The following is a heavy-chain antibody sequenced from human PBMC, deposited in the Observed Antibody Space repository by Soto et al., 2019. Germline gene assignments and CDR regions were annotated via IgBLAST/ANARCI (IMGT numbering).Heavy chain of an antibody. J-gene: IGHJ3*02. D-gene: IGHD2-15*01. Sequence: GGSLRLSCAASGFTVSSNYMSWVRQAPGKGLEWVSVIYSGGSTYYADSVKGRFTISRDNSKNTLYLQMNSLRAEDTAVYYCASRYCSGGSCYWVRDAFDIWGQGTMVTVSS. CDR2: IYSGGST. V-gene: IGHV3-66*01. CDR1: GFTVSSNY. CDR3: ASRYCSGGSCYWVRDAFDI.